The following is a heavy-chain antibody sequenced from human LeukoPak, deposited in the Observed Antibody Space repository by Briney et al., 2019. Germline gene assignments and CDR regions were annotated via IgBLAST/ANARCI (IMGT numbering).Heavy chain of an antibody. Sequence: ASVKVSCEASGYTFTNYGISWVRQAPGQGLEWMGWISAYNGNTNYAQKLQGRVTMTTDTSTSTAYMELRSLRSDDTAVYYCARIRYTDWFDPWGQGTLVTVSS. J-gene: IGHJ5*02. CDR2: ISAYNGNT. V-gene: IGHV1-18*01. D-gene: IGHD2-2*02. CDR1: GYTFTNYG. CDR3: ARIRYTDWFDP.